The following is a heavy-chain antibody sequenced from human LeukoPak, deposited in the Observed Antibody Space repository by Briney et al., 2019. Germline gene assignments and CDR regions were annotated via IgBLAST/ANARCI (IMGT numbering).Heavy chain of an antibody. Sequence: SETLSLTCTVSGGSISSYYWSWIRQPPGKGLEWIGYIYYSGSTNYNPSLKSRVTISVDTSKNQFSLKLSSVTAADTAVYYCARKPFVARRYYFDYWGQGTLVTVSS. CDR1: GGSISSYY. J-gene: IGHJ4*02. CDR3: ARKPFVARRYYFDY. V-gene: IGHV4-59*12. CDR2: IYYSGST. D-gene: IGHD5-12*01.